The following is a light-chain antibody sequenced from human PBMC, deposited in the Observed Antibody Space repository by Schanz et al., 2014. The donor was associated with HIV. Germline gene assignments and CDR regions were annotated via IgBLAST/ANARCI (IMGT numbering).Light chain of an antibody. CDR1: QSVSSNY. Sequence: EIVLTQSPGTLSLSPGETATLSCGASQSVSSNYLAWYQQKPGQAPRLLIFGASSRATGIPDRFSSSGSGTDFTLTISRLEPEDFAVYYCQQYGSSPKTFGQGTKVEIK. CDR3: QQYGSSPKT. J-gene: IGKJ1*01. CDR2: GAS. V-gene: IGKV3-20*01.